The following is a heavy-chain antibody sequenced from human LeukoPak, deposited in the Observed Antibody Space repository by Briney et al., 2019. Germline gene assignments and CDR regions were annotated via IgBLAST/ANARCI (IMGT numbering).Heavy chain of an antibody. J-gene: IGHJ4*02. Sequence: GSSVKVSCKASGGTSISYAISWVRQAPGQGLEWMGGIIPIFGTANYAQKFQGRVTITADESTSTAYMELSSLRSEDTAVYYCVRGGNWNDHGSETRFDYWGQGTLVTVSS. CDR3: VRGGNWNDHGSETRFDY. CDR1: GGTSISYA. V-gene: IGHV1-69*01. D-gene: IGHD1-1*01. CDR2: IIPIFGTA.